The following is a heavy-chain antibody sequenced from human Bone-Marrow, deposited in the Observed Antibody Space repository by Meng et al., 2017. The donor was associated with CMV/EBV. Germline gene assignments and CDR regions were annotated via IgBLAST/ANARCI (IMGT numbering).Heavy chain of an antibody. D-gene: IGHD2-2*01. CDR1: LTFSSYA. CDR3: ARDQRRYCSSTSCSVFDY. J-gene: IGHJ4*02. CDR2: ISYDGSNK. Sequence: LTFSSYAMHWVSQAPGKGLEWVVVISYDGSNKYYADSVKGRFTISRDNSKNTLYLQMNSLRAEDTAVYYCARDQRRYCSSTSCSVFDYWGQGTLVTVSS. V-gene: IGHV3-30*04.